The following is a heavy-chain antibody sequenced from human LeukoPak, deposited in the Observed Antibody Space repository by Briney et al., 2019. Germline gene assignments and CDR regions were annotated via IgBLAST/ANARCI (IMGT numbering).Heavy chain of an antibody. J-gene: IGHJ4*02. CDR3: AKRPSDYGDYVTYFDY. CDR1: GFSFISYG. V-gene: IGHV3-30*18. Sequence: PGGSLRLSCAASGFSFISYGMHWVRQAPGKGLEWVGVISDDGRNKNYADSVKGRFTISRDNSKDALYLQMNSLRDEDTAVYYCAKRPSDYGDYVTYFDYWGQGTLVTVSS. CDR2: ISDDGRNK. D-gene: IGHD4-17*01.